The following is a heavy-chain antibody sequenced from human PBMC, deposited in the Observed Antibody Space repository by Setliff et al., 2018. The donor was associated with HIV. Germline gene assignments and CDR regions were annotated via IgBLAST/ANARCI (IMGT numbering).Heavy chain of an antibody. CDR1: GFTFSSYW. CDR2: IKQDGSEK. D-gene: IGHD3-22*01. V-gene: IGHV3-7*03. J-gene: IGHJ4*02. CDR3: ARGGDYDSSGYYVT. Sequence: GSLRLSCAASGFTFSSYWMSWVRQAPGKGLEWVANIKQDGSEKYYVDSVKGRFTTSRDNAKNSLYLQMNSLRAEDTAVYFCARGGDYDSSGYYVTWGQGSLVTVSS.